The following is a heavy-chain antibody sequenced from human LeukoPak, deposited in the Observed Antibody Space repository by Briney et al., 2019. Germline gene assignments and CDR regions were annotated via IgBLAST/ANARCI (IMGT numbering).Heavy chain of an antibody. V-gene: IGHV3-30*18. CDR3: AKVPDTAMVPFDY. J-gene: IGHJ4*02. D-gene: IGHD5-18*01. CDR1: GFTFSDYA. Sequence: GGSLRLSCAASGFTFSDYAMHWVRQAPGKGPEWVAVISSGGTPQYYGDSVKGRFTISRDNSKNTLYLQMNSLRAEDTAVYYCAKVPDTAMVPFDYWGQGTLVTVSS. CDR2: ISSGGTPQ.